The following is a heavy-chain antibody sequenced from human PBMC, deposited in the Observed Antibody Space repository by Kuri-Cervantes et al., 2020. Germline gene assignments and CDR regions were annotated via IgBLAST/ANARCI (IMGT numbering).Heavy chain of an antibody. J-gene: IGHJ4*02. V-gene: IGHV3-30*03. CDR1: GFTFDDYG. D-gene: IGHD1-26*01. CDR3: ARSLIGTFDY. CDR2: ISYDGSNK. Sequence: GESLKISCAASGFTFDDYGMSWVRQAPGKGLEWVAVISYDGSNKYYADSVEGRFTISRDNSKNTLYLQMNSLRAEDTAVYYCARSLIGTFDYWGQGTLVTVSS.